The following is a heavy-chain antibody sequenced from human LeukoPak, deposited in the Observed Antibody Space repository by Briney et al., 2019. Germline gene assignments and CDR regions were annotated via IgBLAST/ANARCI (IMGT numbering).Heavy chain of an antibody. J-gene: IGHJ4*02. CDR2: ISTSGGST. CDR1: GFTFSSYA. D-gene: IGHD6-19*01. CDR3: AKRAVPGTKHFDY. V-gene: IGHV3-23*01. Sequence: GGSLRLSCAASGFTFSSYAMTWVRQAPGRGLEWVSTISTSGGSTYYADSVEGRFTISRDNSKNTLYLQMNSLRAEDTAVYYCAKRAVPGTKHFDYWGQGTLVTVSS.